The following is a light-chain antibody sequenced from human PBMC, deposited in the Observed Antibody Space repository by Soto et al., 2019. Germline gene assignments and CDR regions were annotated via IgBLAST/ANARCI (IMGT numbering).Light chain of an antibody. CDR1: QRVSSN. CDR3: QQYNNWPRT. CDR2: GAS. V-gene: IGKV3-15*01. J-gene: IGKJ1*01. Sequence: EIVMTQSPATLSVSPGERATISCRASQRVSSNLAWYQQKPGQAPRLLIYGASTRATGIPARFSGSGSGTEFTLTISSLQSEDFAVYYCQQYNNWPRTFGQGTKVDIK.